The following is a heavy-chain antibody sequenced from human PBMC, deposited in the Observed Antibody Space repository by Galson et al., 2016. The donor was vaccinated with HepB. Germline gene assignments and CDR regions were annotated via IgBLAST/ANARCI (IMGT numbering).Heavy chain of an antibody. CDR2: INPSGGST. D-gene: IGHD4-17*01. CDR1: GYTFTSYH. Sequence: SVKVSCKASGYTFTSYHIHWVRQAPGQGLEWMGTINPSGGSTSDAQKFQGRVTMTRDTSTSTVDMELSSLRSEDTAVYFCARAHGDYVGFDYWGQGILVTVSS. J-gene: IGHJ4*02. CDR3: ARAHGDYVGFDY. V-gene: IGHV1-46*01.